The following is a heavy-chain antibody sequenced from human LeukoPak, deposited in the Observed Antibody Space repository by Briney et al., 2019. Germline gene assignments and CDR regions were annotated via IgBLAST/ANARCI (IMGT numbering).Heavy chain of an antibody. Sequence: GGSLRLSCAASGFTFSSYSMNWVRQAPGKGLEWVSSISSSSSYIYYADSVKGRFTISRDNAMNSLYLQMNSLRAEDTAVYYCAREDSSGWSSDWGQGTLVTVSS. V-gene: IGHV3-21*01. CDR3: AREDSSGWSSD. D-gene: IGHD6-19*01. J-gene: IGHJ4*02. CDR1: GFTFSSYS. CDR2: ISSSSSYI.